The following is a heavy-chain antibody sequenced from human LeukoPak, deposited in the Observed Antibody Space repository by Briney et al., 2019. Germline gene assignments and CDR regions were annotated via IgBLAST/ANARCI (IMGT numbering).Heavy chain of an antibody. J-gene: IGHJ4*02. Sequence: GGSLRLSCAASGFTFSNYAMNWVRQAPGKGLEGVAVLIGSRGATNYADSVKGRFTISRDNSKNTLFLQMNSLRAEDTAIYYCAKGAYDYIEIAYFDYWGQGALVTVSS. V-gene: IGHV3-23*01. CDR3: AKGAYDYIEIAYFDY. D-gene: IGHD5-12*01. CDR1: GFTFSNYA. CDR2: LIGSRGAT.